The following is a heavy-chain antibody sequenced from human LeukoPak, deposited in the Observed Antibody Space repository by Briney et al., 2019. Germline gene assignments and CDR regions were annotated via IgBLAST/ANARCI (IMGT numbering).Heavy chain of an antibody. CDR1: GGSISVSSYY. CDR2: MYYSGST. D-gene: IGHD3-16*01. J-gene: IGHJ4*02. Sequence: PSETLSLTCTVSGGSISVSSYYWGWIRQPPGKGLEWIASMYYSGSTFYNPSLESRVTMSVDTSKNQFSLKFSSVTAADRAVYYCARAPPYDYIWGSSRRPGYFDNWGQGTLVIVSS. V-gene: IGHV4-39*07. CDR3: ARAPPYDYIWGSSRRPGYFDN.